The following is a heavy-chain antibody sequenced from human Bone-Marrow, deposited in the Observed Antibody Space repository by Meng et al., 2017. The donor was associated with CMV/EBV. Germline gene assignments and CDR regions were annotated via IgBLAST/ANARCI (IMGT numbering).Heavy chain of an antibody. V-gene: IGHV3-9*03. CDR2: ISWNSGSM. J-gene: IGHJ6*02. Sequence: SLKISCAASGFTFDDYAMHWVRQAPGKGLEWVSGISWNSGSMVYADSVKGRFIISRDNAKNSLYMQMNSLRAEDMALYYCAKDISSSYYYYGMYVWGQGPTVTVSS. CDR1: GFTFDDYA. CDR3: AKDISSSYYYYGMYV.